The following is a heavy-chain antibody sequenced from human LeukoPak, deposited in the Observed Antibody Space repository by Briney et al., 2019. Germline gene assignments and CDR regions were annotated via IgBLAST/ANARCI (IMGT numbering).Heavy chain of an antibody. J-gene: IGHJ6*03. CDR3: ARDRKIAARPGYYMDV. Sequence: SGTLSLTCTVSDVSIFRSNWWSWVRQPPGKGLEWIGEINHSGSTNYNPSLKSRVTISVDTSKNQFSLKLSSVTATDTAVYYCARDRKIAARPGYYMDVWGKGTTVTVSS. D-gene: IGHD6-6*01. V-gene: IGHV4-4*02. CDR1: DVSIFRSNW. CDR2: INHSGST.